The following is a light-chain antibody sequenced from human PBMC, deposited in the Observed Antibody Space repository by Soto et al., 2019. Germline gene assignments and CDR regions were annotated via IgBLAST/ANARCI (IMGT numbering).Light chain of an antibody. Sequence: QSALTQPPSASGSPGQSVTISCTGTSTDVGAYNYVSWYQQHPGKAPKLMIDEVTKRPSGVPDRFSGSKSGNTASLTVSGLQTEDEADYYCGSHAGNSNLVFGGGTKVTVL. CDR3: GSHAGNSNLV. J-gene: IGLJ3*02. V-gene: IGLV2-8*01. CDR2: EVT. CDR1: STDVGAYNY.